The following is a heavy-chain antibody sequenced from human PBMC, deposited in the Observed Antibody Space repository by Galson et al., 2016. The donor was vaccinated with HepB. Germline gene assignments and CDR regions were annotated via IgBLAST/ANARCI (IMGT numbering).Heavy chain of an antibody. J-gene: IGHJ5*02. CDR1: GGSINSNSW. D-gene: IGHD3/OR15-3a*01. CDR3: ARQNDFGMMNRFDP. CDR2: IFHSGST. Sequence: SETLSLTCAVSGGSINSNSWWSWVRQPPGKGLEWIGEIFHSGSTNYKPSLKSRVTISLDESKNHFSLRLSSVTAADTAVYYCARQNDFGMMNRFDPWGQGTLVTVSS. V-gene: IGHV4-4*02.